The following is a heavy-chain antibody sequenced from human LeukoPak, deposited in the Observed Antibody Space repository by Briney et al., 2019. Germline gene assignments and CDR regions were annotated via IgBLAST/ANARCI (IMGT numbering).Heavy chain of an antibody. D-gene: IGHD3-10*01. CDR3: VYYYGSGSVEY. CDR2: FYYSGST. V-gene: IGHV4-39*01. CDR1: GGSITSSNYY. J-gene: IGHJ4*02. Sequence: SETLSLTCTVSGGSITSSNYYWGWIRQPPGKGLEWIGSFYYSGSTNYNPSLKSRVTISVDTSKNQFSLKLSSVTAADTAVYYCVYYYGSGSVEYWGQGALVTVSS.